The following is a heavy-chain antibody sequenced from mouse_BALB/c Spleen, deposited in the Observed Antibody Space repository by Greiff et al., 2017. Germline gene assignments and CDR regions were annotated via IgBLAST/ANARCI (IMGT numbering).Heavy chain of an antibody. CDR1: GYAFTNYL. Sequence: VQLQQSGAELVRPGTSVKVSCKASGYAFTNYLIEWVKQRPGQGLEWIGVINPGSGGTNYNEKFKGKATLTADKSSSTAYMQLSSLTSDDSAVYFCARGENLLRLRYWGQGTTLTVSS. CDR2: INPGSGGT. D-gene: IGHD1-2*01. J-gene: IGHJ2*01. V-gene: IGHV1-54*01. CDR3: ARGENLLRLRY.